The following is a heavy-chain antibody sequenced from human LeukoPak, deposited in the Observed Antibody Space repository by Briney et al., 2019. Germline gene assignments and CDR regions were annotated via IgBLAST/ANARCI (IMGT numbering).Heavy chain of an antibody. CDR2: IRYDGSNK. J-gene: IGHJ4*02. D-gene: IGHD1-26*01. V-gene: IGHV3-30*02. Sequence: QPGGSLTLSCAASGFTFSSYGMHWARQAPGKGLEWVAFIRYDGSNKYYADSVKARFTMSRDNSKNTLNLQMNSLRAEDTAVYYCARGSGSYPLSFDYWGQGTLVTVSS. CDR1: GFTFSSYG. CDR3: ARGSGSYPLSFDY.